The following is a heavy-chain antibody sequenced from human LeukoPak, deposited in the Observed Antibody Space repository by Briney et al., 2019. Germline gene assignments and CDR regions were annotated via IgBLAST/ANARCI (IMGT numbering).Heavy chain of an antibody. D-gene: IGHD6-6*01. J-gene: IGHJ4*02. CDR3: AVSSSSHPNDY. Sequence: GASVKVSCKASDYTFTSYGISWVRQAPGQGLEWMGWISAYNGNTNYAQKLQGRVTMTTDTSTSTAYMELRSLRSDDTAVYYCAVSSSSHPNDYWGQGTLVTVSS. CDR1: DYTFTSYG. V-gene: IGHV1-18*01. CDR2: ISAYNGNT.